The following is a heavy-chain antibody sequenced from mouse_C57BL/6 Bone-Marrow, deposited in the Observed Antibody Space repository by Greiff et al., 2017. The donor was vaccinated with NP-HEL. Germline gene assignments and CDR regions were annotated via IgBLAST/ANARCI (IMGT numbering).Heavy chain of an antibody. J-gene: IGHJ2*01. Sequence: DVQLQESGPELVKPGASVKMSCKASGYTFTDYNMHWVKQSHGKSLEWIGYINPNNGGTSYNQKFKGKATLTVNKSSSTAYMELRSLTSEDSAVYYCARWNYYGSSLYFDYWGQGTTLTVSS. CDR2: INPNNGGT. CDR1: GYTFTDYN. D-gene: IGHD1-1*01. V-gene: IGHV1-22*01. CDR3: ARWNYYGSSLYFDY.